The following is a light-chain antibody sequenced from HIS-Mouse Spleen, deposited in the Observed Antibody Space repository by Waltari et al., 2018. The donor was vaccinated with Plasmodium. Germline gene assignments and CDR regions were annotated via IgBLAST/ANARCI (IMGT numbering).Light chain of an antibody. Sequence: EIGLTQSTGTLSLSPGERATLYCRASQSDSSSYLAWYQQKHGQAPRLLIYGASSRATGIPDRFSGSGSGTDFTVTISRLETEDFAVYYCQQYGSSPLTCGGGTKVEIK. V-gene: IGKV3-20*01. CDR3: QQYGSSPLT. J-gene: IGKJ4*01. CDR2: GAS. CDR1: QSDSSSY.